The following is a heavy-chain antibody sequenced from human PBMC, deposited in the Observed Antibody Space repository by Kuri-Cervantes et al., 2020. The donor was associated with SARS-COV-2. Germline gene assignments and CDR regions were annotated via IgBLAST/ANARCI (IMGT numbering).Heavy chain of an antibody. Sequence: SGPTLVKPTQTLTLTCTVSGFSLSTSGMYVNWIRQPPGKALEWLARIGWDVETSRSTSLKTRLTISKDTSKNQVVLTMTNPDPVDTGTYYCARSIEPSGGFDYWGQGTLVTVSS. D-gene: IGHD1-26*01. CDR3: ARSIEPSGGFDY. V-gene: IGHV2-70*11. CDR1: GFSLSTSGMY. J-gene: IGHJ4*02. CDR2: IGWDVET.